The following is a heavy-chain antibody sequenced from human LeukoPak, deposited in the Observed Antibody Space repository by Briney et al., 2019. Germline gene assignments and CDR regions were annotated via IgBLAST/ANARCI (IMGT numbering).Heavy chain of an antibody. D-gene: IGHD1-26*01. CDR3: ARVGRVGATPFDY. V-gene: IGHV4-39*07. J-gene: IGHJ4*02. Sequence: SETLSLTCTVSGGSISSSSYYWGWIRQPPGKGLEWIGSIYYSGSTYYNPSLKSRVTISLDTSKNQFSLKLSSVTAADTAVYYCARVGRVGATPFDYWGQGTLVTVSS. CDR2: IYYSGST. CDR1: GGSISSSSYY.